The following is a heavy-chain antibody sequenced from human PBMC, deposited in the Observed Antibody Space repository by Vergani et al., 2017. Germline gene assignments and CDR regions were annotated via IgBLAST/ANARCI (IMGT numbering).Heavy chain of an antibody. CDR3: ARGSGWYQDY. D-gene: IGHD6-19*01. V-gene: IGHV3-30*14. CDR2: ISYDGSNK. Sequence: QVQLVESGGGVVQPGRSLRLSCAASGFTFSSYAMHWVRQAPGKGLEWVAVISYDGSNKYYADSVKGRFTISRDNSKNTLYLQMNSLRAEDTAVYYCARGSGWYQDYWGQGTLVTVSS. J-gene: IGHJ4*02. CDR1: GFTFSSYA.